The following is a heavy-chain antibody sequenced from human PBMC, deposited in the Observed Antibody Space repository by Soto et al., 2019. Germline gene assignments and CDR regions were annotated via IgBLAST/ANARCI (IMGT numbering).Heavy chain of an antibody. J-gene: IGHJ4*02. CDR2: LSGSGGDT. CDR3: ASGGGWYLHY. V-gene: IGHV3-23*01. D-gene: IGHD2-15*01. Sequence: PGGSLRLSCAASGFIFTDYAMTWVRQAPGKGLEWVSGLSGSGGDTYYADSVKGRFTVSRDNAKNSLYLQMNSLRAEDTAVYYCASGGGWYLHYWGQGTLVTVSS. CDR1: GFIFTDYA.